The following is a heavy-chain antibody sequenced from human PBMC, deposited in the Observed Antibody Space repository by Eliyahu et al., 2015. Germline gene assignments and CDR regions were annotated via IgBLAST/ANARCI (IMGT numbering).Heavy chain of an antibody. CDR3: ARDRNIVVVPAANKDYYYYYGMDV. J-gene: IGHJ6*02. D-gene: IGHD2-2*01. CDR1: GGSISSGGYX. Sequence: QVQLQESGPGLVKPSQTLSLTCTVSGGSISSGGYXWSWIRQHPGKGLEWIGYIYYSGSTYYNPSLKSRVTISVDTSKNQFSLKLSSVTAADTAVYYCARDRNIVVVPAANKDYYYYYGMDVWGQGTTVTVSS. CDR2: IYYSGST. V-gene: IGHV4-31*03.